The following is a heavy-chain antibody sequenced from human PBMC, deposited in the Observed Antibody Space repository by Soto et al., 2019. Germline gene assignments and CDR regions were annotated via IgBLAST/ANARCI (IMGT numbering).Heavy chain of an antibody. CDR2: FYYSGNI. J-gene: IGHJ4*02. V-gene: IGHV4-39*02. CDR3: ASRQNGEYRNSDFFDS. CDR1: GASISSDNYY. Sequence: PSETLSLTCTVSGASISSDNYYWGWIRQPPGKGLEWIGTFYYSGNIYYNPSLRSRVTLSVDTSKNRFSLKLNSVTAADTAIYYCASRQNGEYRNSDFFDSWGQGTLVTAPQ. D-gene: IGHD3-10*01.